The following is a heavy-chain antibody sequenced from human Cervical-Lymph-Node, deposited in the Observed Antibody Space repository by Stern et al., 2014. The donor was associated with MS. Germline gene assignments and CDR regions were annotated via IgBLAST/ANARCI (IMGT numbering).Heavy chain of an antibody. CDR3: AITIGSGWFDP. D-gene: IGHD5-24*01. CDR2: ISRGGSSI. J-gene: IGHJ5*02. V-gene: IGHV3-11*01. Sequence: QVQLQQSGGGLVKPGGSLRLSCAASGLTFSEQYMSWIRQAPGKGLEWVSDISRGGSSIYYADSVKGRFTISRDNAKNSLYLQMNSLRVEDTAIYYCAITIGSGWFDPWGQGTLVTVSS. CDR1: GLTFSEQY.